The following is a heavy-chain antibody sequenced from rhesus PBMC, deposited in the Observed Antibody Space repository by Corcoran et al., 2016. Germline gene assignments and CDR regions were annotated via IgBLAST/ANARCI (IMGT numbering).Heavy chain of an antibody. Sequence: QVQLQESGPGLVNPSETLPLTCAVSGGSITGNYWRWLTPPPGKGREWIGRLCGSGGSTDNNPSLQSRVSISTYTSKNQFALKLSSVTAADTAVYYCGRHSGGSGYYTSLDVWGRGVLVTVSS. V-gene: IGHV4-160*01. CDR2: LCGSGGST. D-gene: IGHD3-28*01. CDR3: GRHSGGSGYYTSLDV. CDR1: GGSITGNY. J-gene: IGHJ5-2*02.